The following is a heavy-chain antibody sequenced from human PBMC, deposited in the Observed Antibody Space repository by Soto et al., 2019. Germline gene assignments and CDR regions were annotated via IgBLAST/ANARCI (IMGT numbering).Heavy chain of an antibody. V-gene: IGHV1-3*01. J-gene: IGHJ5*02. CDR2: INAGNGNT. CDR3: ARAPIFGVAILNWFDP. Sequence: ASVKVSCKASGYTFTSYAMHWVRQAPGQRLEWMGWINAGNGNTKYSQKFRGRVTITRDTSASTAYMELSSLRSEDTAVYYCARAPIFGVAILNWFDPWGQGTLVTVSS. D-gene: IGHD3-3*01. CDR1: GYTFTSYA.